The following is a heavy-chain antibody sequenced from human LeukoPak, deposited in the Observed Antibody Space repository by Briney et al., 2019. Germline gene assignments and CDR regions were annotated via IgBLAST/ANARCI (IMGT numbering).Heavy chain of an antibody. J-gene: IGHJ3*02. D-gene: IGHD3-3*01. CDR3: AKAPKRFYDAFDI. Sequence: GGSLRLSCAASGFTFSSYTMSWVRQAPGKGLEWVSAISGSGGSTYYADSVKGRFTISRDNSKNTLYLQMNSLRAEDTAVYYCAKAPKRFYDAFDIWGQGTMVTVSS. V-gene: IGHV3-23*01. CDR1: GFTFSSYT. CDR2: ISGSGGST.